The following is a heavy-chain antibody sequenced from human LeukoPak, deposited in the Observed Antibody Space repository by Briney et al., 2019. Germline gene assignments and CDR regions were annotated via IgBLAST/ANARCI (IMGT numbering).Heavy chain of an antibody. CDR2: IYYSGST. D-gene: IGHD6-13*01. Sequence: SETLSLTCTVSGGSISSSSYYWGWIRQPPGKGLEWIGSIYYSGSTYYNPSLKSRVTISVDTSKNQFSLKLSSVTAADTAVYYCARLPRNTYSSSWYGGVWDYWGQGTLVTVSS. V-gene: IGHV4-39*01. J-gene: IGHJ4*02. CDR1: GGSISSSSYY. CDR3: ARLPRNTYSSSWYGGVWDY.